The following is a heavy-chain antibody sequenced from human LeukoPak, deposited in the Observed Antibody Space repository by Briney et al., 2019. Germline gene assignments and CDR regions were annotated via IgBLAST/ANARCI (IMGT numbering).Heavy chain of an antibody. CDR1: GFTFDDYA. CDR2: ISWNSGSI. CDR3: AKDGTTVNTDHYYYGMDV. D-gene: IGHD4-17*01. V-gene: IGHV3-9*01. Sequence: PGGSLRLTCAASGFTFDDYAMHWVRQAPGKGLEWVSGISWNSGSIGYADSVKGRFTISRDNAKNSLYLQMNSLRAEDTALYYCAKDGTTVNTDHYYYGMDVWGQGTTVTVSS. J-gene: IGHJ6*02.